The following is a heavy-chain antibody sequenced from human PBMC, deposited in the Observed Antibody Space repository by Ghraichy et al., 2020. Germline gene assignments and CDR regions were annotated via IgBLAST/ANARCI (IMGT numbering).Heavy chain of an antibody. CDR1: GFTFSNYE. CDR2: IGTSGSSI. D-gene: IGHD5-18*01. CDR3: AREARGYTYQYLDY. J-gene: IGHJ4*02. Sequence: GGSLRLSCTVSGFTFSNYEMYWVHQAPEKGLEWVSYIGTSGSSIHYEDSVKGRFTISRDNAKNSLYLQMNSLRAEDTAVYYCAREARGYTYQYLDYWGQGTLVTVSS. V-gene: IGHV3-48*03.